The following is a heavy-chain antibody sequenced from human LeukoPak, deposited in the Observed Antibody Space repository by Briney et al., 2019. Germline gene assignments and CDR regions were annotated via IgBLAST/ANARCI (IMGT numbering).Heavy chain of an antibody. CDR3: ARGGAVAGGIDY. CDR2: IYTSGST. V-gene: IGHV4-4*07. CDR1: GGSISSYY. D-gene: IGHD6-19*01. Sequence: ASETLSLTCTVSGGSISSYYWSWIRQPAGKGLGWIGRIYTSGSTNYNPSLKSRVTISVDKSKNQFSLKLSSVTAADTAVYYCARGGAVAGGIDYWGQGTLVTVSS. J-gene: IGHJ4*02.